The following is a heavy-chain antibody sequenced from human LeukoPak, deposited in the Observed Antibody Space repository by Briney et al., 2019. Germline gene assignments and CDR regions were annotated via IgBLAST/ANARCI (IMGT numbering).Heavy chain of an antibody. CDR1: GFPFSSYA. V-gene: IGHV3-23*01. CDR2: LSSYDGRT. CDR3: AKPTLEGDYYYYYYMDV. J-gene: IGHJ6*03. Sequence: GSLRLSCAASGFPFSSYAMSWVRQAPGRGLEWVSSLSSYDGRTYYADSVKGRFTISGDNSKNTLYLQMNSLRAEDTAVYYCAKPTLEGDYYYYYYMDVWGKGTTVTVSS.